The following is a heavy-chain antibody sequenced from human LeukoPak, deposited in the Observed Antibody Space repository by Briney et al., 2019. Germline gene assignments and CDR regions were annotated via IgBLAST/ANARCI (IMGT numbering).Heavy chain of an antibody. J-gene: IGHJ4*02. CDR2: ISGSGGST. V-gene: IGHV3-23*01. Sequence: GGSLRLSCAASGFTFSSYAMSWVRQAPGKGLEWVSAISGSGGSTYYADSVKGRFTISRDNSKNTLYLQMNSLRAEDTAVYYCAKGTYSSGWYDYFDYWSQGTLVTVSS. CDR1: GFTFSSYA. CDR3: AKGTYSSGWYDYFDY. D-gene: IGHD6-19*01.